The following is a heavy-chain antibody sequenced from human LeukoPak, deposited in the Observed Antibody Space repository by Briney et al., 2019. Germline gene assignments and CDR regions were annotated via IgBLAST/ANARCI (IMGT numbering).Heavy chain of an antibody. J-gene: IGHJ6*02. CDR2: IYYSGST. V-gene: IGHV4-59*01. D-gene: IGHD6-19*01. Sequence: SETLSLTCTVSGGSISSYYWSWIRQPPGKGLEWIGYIYYSGSTNYNPSLKSRVTISVDTSKNQFSLKLSSVTAADTAVYYCARVGSSCWAEDWGQGTTITVSS. CDR1: GGSISSYY. CDR3: ARVGSSCWAED.